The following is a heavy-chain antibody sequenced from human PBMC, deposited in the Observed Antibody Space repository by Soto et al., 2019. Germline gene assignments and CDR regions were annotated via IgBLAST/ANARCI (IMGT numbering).Heavy chain of an antibody. CDR3: ARLRIATNNYKWFDP. D-gene: IGHD2-21*01. J-gene: IGHJ5*02. CDR2: INPNNGDT. CDR1: GYTFTGYF. V-gene: IGHV1-2*02. Sequence: ASVKVSCKASGYTFTGYFVHWVRQAPGQGLEWMGWINPNNGDTNYAENFQGRVTMTRDTSINTAYMELSRLRSDDTAVYYCARLRIATNNYKWFDPWGQGTLVTVSS.